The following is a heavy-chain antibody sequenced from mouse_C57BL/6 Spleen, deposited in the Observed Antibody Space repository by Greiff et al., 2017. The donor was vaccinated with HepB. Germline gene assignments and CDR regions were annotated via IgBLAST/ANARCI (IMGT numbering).Heavy chain of an antibody. CDR1: GYSITSGYD. J-gene: IGHJ3*01. V-gene: IGHV3-1*01. CDR3: ARAPYYYGIAY. CDR2: ISYSGST. Sequence: EVHLVESGPGMVKPSQSLSLTCTVTGYSITSGYDWHWIRHFPGNKLEWMGYISYSGSTNYNPSLKSRISITHDTSKNHFFLKLNSVTTEDTATYYCARAPYYYGIAYWGQGTLVTVSA. D-gene: IGHD1-1*01.